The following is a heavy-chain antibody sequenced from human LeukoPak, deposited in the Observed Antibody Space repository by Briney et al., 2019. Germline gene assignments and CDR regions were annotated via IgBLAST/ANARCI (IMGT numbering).Heavy chain of an antibody. CDR2: IYYSGST. Sequence: PSETLSLTCTVSGGSISSYYWSWIRQPPGKGLEWIGYIYYSGSTNYNPSLKSRVTISVDTSKNQFSLKLSSVTAADTAVYYCARDGYRIRPNYYYMDVWGKGTTVTVSS. D-gene: IGHD5-18*01. V-gene: IGHV4-59*01. J-gene: IGHJ6*03. CDR3: ARDGYRIRPNYYYMDV. CDR1: GGSISSYY.